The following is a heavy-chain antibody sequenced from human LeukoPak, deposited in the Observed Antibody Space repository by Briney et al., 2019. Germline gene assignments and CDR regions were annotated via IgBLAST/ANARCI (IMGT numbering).Heavy chain of an antibody. CDR1: GDTFTGYY. CDR3: ARDHYYDSSGLGD. V-gene: IGHV1-2*02. D-gene: IGHD3-22*01. CDR2: INPNSGGT. Sequence: ASVKVSCKASGDTFTGYYMHWVRQAPGQGLEWMGWINPNSGGTNYAQKFQGRVTMTRDTSISTAYMELSRLRSDDTAVYYCARDHYYDSSGLGDWGQGTLVTVSS. J-gene: IGHJ4*02.